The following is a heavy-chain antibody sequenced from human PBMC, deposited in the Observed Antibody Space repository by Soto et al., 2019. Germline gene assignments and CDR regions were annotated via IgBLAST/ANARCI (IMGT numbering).Heavy chain of an antibody. CDR3: ARDLIADYGDKRGMDV. Sequence: ESGGGLVQPGGSLRLSCAASGFTFSSYEMNWVRQAPGKGLEWVSYISSSGSTIYYADSVKGRFTISRDNAKNSLYLQMNSLRAEDTAVYYCARDLIADYGDKRGMDVWGQGTTVTVSS. CDR2: ISSSGSTI. V-gene: IGHV3-48*03. J-gene: IGHJ6*02. CDR1: GFTFSSYE. D-gene: IGHD4-17*01.